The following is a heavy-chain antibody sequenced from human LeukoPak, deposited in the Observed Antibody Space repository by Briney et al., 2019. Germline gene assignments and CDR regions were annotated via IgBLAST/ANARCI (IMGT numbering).Heavy chain of an antibody. D-gene: IGHD3-16*02. CDR2: IYYSGST. Sequence: SEPLSLTCTVSGGSISSGDYYWSWIRQPPGKGLEWIGYIYYSGSTYYNPFLKSRVTISVDTSKNQFSLKLSSVTAADTAVHYCARGLGLRLGELSSYYFDYWGQGTLVTVSS. J-gene: IGHJ4*02. CDR1: GGSISSGDYY. V-gene: IGHV4-30-4*01. CDR3: ARGLGLRLGELSSYYFDY.